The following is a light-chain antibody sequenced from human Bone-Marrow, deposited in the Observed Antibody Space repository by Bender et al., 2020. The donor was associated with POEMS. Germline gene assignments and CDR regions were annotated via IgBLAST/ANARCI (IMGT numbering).Light chain of an antibody. CDR3: AAWDVGLSGGV. Sequence: QSVLTQPPSASGTPGQRVTISCSGSNSNIGTNAVNWYQQFPGTAPKLLIYSENQRPSGVPDRFSAFKSGTSASRAISGLQSEDEAEYYCAAWDVGLSGGVFGGGTKLTVL. J-gene: IGLJ3*02. CDR1: NSNIGTNA. CDR2: SEN. V-gene: IGLV1-44*01.